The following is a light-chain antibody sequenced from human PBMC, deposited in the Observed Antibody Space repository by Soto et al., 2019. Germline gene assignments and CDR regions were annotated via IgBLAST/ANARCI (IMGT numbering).Light chain of an antibody. J-gene: IGLJ1*01. Sequence: QSVLTQPPSVSGAPGQRVTISCTGSSSNIGAGYAVHWFQQLPGIAPKLLIFGNNNRPSGVPDRFSGSKSGTSASLAITGLQAEDEGDYYCNSYTSATTLRGVFGVGTKVTVL. CDR1: SSNIGAGYA. CDR3: NSYTSATTLRGV. CDR2: GNN. V-gene: IGLV1-40*01.